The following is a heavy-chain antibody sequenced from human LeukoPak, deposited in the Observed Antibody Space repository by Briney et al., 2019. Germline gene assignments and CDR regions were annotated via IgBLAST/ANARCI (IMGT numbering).Heavy chain of an antibody. Sequence: GGSLRLSCAASGFTFSSYVMGWVRQAPGKGLEWVSSIRGGGSDTHYAGTVRGRFTISRDNSKNTLYLQMNSLRAEDTAVYYCARCYTYGTTWFGGLDVWGQGTTVTVSS. CDR3: ARCYTYGTTWFGGLDV. V-gene: IGHV3-23*01. D-gene: IGHD3-10*01. CDR1: GFTFSSYV. J-gene: IGHJ6*02. CDR2: IRGGGSDT.